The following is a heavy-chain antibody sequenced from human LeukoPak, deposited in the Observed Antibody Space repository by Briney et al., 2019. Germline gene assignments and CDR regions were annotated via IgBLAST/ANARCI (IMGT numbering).Heavy chain of an antibody. J-gene: IGHJ6*02. CDR2: IYYSGST. CDR1: GGSISTYY. D-gene: IGHD2-21*02. Sequence: SETLSLTCSVSGGSISTYYWSWIRQPPGKGLEWIGYIYYSGSTNYNPSLKSRVTISVDMSKNQFSLKLSSVTAADTAVYYCARGGDSIRDGMDVWGQGTTVTVSS. CDR3: ARGGDSIRDGMDV. V-gene: IGHV4-59*01.